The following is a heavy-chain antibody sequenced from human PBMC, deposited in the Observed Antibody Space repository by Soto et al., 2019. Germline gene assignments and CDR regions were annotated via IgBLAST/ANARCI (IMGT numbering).Heavy chain of an antibody. Sequence: EVQLLESGGGLVQPGGSLRLSCAASGFTFSNYAMSWVRQAPGKGLEWVSIISGSGGTTYHADSVKDRFTISRDNSKNTLFLQRSSLGAEDTAVYYCAKGVAVGFHFGSSTDRGFDPWGQGTLVTVSS. V-gene: IGHV3-23*01. D-gene: IGHD6-6*01. CDR3: AKGVAVGFHFGSSTDRGFDP. J-gene: IGHJ5*02. CDR2: ISGSGGTT. CDR1: GFTFSNYA.